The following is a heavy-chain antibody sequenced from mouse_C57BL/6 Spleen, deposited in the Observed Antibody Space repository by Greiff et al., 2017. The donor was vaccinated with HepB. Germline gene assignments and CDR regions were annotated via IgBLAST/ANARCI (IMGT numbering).Heavy chain of an antibody. CDR1: GIDFSRYW. J-gene: IGHJ1*03. D-gene: IGHD4-1*01. CDR2: INPDSSTI. V-gene: IGHV4-1*01. CDR3: AGPDWDGYWYFDV. Sequence: EVQLVESGGGLVQPGGSLKLSCAASGIDFSRYWMSWVRRAPGKGLEWIGEINPDSSTINYAPSLKDKFIISRDNAKNTLYLQMSKVRSEDTALSYGAGPDWDGYWYFDVWGTGTTVTVSS.